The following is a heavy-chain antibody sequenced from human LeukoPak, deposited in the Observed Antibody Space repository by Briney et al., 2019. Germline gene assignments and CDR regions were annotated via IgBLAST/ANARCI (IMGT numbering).Heavy chain of an antibody. J-gene: IGHJ6*03. CDR3: ARRGVAGTYYYYYYMDV. Sequence: ASVKVSCKASGYTFTSYGISWVRQAPGQGLEWMGWISAYNGNTNYAQKLQGRVTMTTDTSTSTAYMELRSLRSDDTAVYYCARRGVAGTYYYYYYMDVWGKGTTVTVSS. V-gene: IGHV1-18*01. D-gene: IGHD6-19*01. CDR1: GYTFTSYG. CDR2: ISAYNGNT.